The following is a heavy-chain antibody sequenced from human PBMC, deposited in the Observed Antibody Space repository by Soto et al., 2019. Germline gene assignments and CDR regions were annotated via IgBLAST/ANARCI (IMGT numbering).Heavy chain of an antibody. J-gene: IGHJ4*02. Sequence: PSETLSLTCTVSGGSVSSGSYYWSWIRQPPGKGLEWIGYIYYSGSTNYNPSLKSRVTISVDTSKNQFSLKLSSVTAADTAVYYCARDPYGGRQAYWGQGTLVTVSS. CDR1: GGSVSSGSYY. V-gene: IGHV4-61*01. D-gene: IGHD2-15*01. CDR2: IYYSGST. CDR3: ARDPYGGRQAY.